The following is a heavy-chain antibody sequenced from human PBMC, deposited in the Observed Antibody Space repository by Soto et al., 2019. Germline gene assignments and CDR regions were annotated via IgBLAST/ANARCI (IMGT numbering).Heavy chain of an antibody. V-gene: IGHV4-59*01. D-gene: IGHD5-18*01. CDR2: IYYSGST. CDR3: ARVRYSYGLYYLDY. Sequence: PSETLSLTCTVSGGSISSYYWSWIRQPPGKGLEWIGYIYYSGSTNYNPSLKSRVTISVDTSKNQFSLKLSSVTAADTAVYYCARVRYSYGLYYLDYWGQGTLVTVSS. CDR1: GGSISSYY. J-gene: IGHJ4*02.